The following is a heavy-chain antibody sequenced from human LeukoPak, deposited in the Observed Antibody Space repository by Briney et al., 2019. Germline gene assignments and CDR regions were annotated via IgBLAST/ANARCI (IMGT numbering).Heavy chain of an antibody. D-gene: IGHD2-15*01. CDR1: GYTFTGYY. CDR2: INPNSGGT. Sequence: ASVKVSCKASGYTFTGYYMHWVRQAPGQGLEWMGWINPNSGGTNYAQKFQGRVTMTRDTSISTAYMELSSLRSEDTAVYYCASYCSGGSCYLVDYWGQGTLVTVSS. V-gene: IGHV1-2*02. J-gene: IGHJ4*02. CDR3: ASYCSGGSCYLVDY.